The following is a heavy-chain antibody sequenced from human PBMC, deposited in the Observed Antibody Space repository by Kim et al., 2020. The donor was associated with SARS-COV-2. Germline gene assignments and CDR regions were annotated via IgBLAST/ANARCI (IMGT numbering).Heavy chain of an antibody. CDR3: ARYCSWAFCHAYFDY. D-gene: IGHD2-15*01. CDR2: INPKSGDT. CDR1: GYSFIGYY. Sequence: ASVKVSCKASGYSFIGYYLHWVRQAPGQGLEWMGWINPKSGDTCYAQKFLGRVTMTRDTSINTAYLEVSRLKSDDTAVYYCARYCSWAFCHAYFDYWGKG. V-gene: IGHV1-2*02. J-gene: IGHJ4*02.